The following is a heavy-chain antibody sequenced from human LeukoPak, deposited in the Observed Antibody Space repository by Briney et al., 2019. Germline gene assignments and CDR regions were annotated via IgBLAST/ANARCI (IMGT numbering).Heavy chain of an antibody. V-gene: IGHV4-59*01. J-gene: IGHJ6*03. CDR1: GGSISSYY. CDR2: IYYSGST. D-gene: IGHD6-19*01. CDR3: ARSTVAGANYYYYYMDV. Sequence: SETLSLTCTVSGGSISSYYWSWIRQPPGKGLEWIGYIYYSGSTNYNPSLKSRVTISVDTSKNQFSLKLSSVTAADTAVYYCARSTVAGANYYYYYMDVWGKGTTVAVSS.